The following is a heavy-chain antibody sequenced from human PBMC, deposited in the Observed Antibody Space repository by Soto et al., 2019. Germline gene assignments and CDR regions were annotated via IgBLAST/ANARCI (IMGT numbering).Heavy chain of an antibody. CDR1: GDSVSSNSAA. J-gene: IGHJ3*02. D-gene: IGHD4-17*01. V-gene: IGHV6-1*01. Sequence: SQTLSLTCAISGDSVSSNSAALNLIMQSPSRGLEWLGRTYYRSKWYNDYAVSVKSRVTIDPDTSKNQFSLQLNSVTPEDAALYYCARERYGDYGRGAFDIWGQGTMVTVSS. CDR2: TYYRSKWYN. CDR3: ARERYGDYGRGAFDI.